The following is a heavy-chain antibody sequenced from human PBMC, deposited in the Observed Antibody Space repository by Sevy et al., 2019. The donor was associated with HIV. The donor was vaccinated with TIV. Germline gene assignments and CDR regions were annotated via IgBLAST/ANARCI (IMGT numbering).Heavy chain of an antibody. CDR3: ARDLEFYDYGDYGPAFMPDY. V-gene: IGHV3-33*01. J-gene: IGHJ4*02. Sequence: GGSLRLSCAASGFTFSTYGMHWVRQAPGKGLEWVAVMWFDGSNTYYADSVKGRFTISRDIAENTLHLQMNSLRAEDTAVYYCARDLEFYDYGDYGPAFMPDYWGQGTLVTVSS. CDR1: GFTFSTYG. CDR2: MWFDGSNT. D-gene: IGHD4-17*01.